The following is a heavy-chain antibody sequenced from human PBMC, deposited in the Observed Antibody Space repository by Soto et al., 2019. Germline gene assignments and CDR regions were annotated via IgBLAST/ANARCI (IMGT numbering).Heavy chain of an antibody. D-gene: IGHD6-6*01. J-gene: IGHJ4*02. V-gene: IGHV4-4*02. CDR2: VYHSGST. CDR3: ARVATKSSKTPGNFDF. CDR1: GGSIRSSNW. Sequence: NPSETLSLTCAVSGGSIRSSNWWSWVRQPPGKGLEWIGEVYHSGSTNLKPSLESRVTMSVDHSRNQFSLRLTSVTAADTAVYYCARVATKSSKTPGNFDFWGEGTLVTVSS.